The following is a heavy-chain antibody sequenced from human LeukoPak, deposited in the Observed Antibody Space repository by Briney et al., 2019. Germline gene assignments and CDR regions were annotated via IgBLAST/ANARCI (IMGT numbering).Heavy chain of an antibody. D-gene: IGHD3-3*01. J-gene: IGHJ6*03. CDR1: GYTFTGYY. CDR2: INPNSGGT. CDR3: AISYYDFWSGYYGSYMDV. Sequence: ASVKVSCKASGYTFTGYYMHWVRQAPGQGLEWMGRINPNSGGTGYAQKFQGRVTMTRNTSISTAYMELSSLRSEDTAVYYCAISYYDFWSGYYGSYMDVWGKGTTVTVSS. V-gene: IGHV1-2*06.